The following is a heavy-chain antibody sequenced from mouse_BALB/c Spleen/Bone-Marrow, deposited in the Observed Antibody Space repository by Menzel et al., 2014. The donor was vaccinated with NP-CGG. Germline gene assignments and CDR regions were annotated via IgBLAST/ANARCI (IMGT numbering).Heavy chain of an antibody. V-gene: IGHV7-3*02. CDR3: ARDIGLRLRFAY. D-gene: IGHD1-2*01. J-gene: IGHJ3*01. CDR2: IRNEANGYTT. Sequence: EVKLEESGGGLVQPGGSLRLSCATSGFTFTDYYMSWVRQPPGKALEWLGFIRNEANGYTTEYSASVKGRFTISRENSQSILYLQMNTLRAEDSATYYCARDIGLRLRFAYWGQGTLVTVSA. CDR1: GFTFTDYY.